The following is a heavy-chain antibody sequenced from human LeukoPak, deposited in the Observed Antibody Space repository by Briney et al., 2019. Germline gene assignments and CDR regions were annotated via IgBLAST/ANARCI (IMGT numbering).Heavy chain of an antibody. D-gene: IGHD6-13*01. CDR1: GGTFSSYA. J-gene: IGHJ4*02. CDR3: ATVPSIIAAAGTLYFDY. CDR2: IIPVLGIA. Sequence: SVKVSCKASGGTFSSYAISWVRQAPGQGLEWMGRIIPVLGIANYVQKFQGRVTITADKSTSTAYMELSSLRSEDTAVYYCATVPSIIAAAGTLYFDYWGQGTLVTVSS. V-gene: IGHV1-69*04.